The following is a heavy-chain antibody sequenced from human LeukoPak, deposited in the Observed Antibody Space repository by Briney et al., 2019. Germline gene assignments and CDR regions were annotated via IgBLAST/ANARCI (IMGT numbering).Heavy chain of an antibody. CDR1: GFTFSSYA. D-gene: IGHD3-22*01. CDR3: ARGSLTHYYDSSGYSYYFDY. V-gene: IGHV3-30-3*01. J-gene: IGHJ4*02. Sequence: PGGSLRLSCAASGFTFSSYAMHWVRQAPGKGLEWVAVISYDGSNKYYADSVKGRFTISRDNSKNTLYLQMNSLRAEDTAVYYCARGSLTHYYDSSGYSYYFDYWGQGTLVTVSS. CDR2: ISYDGSNK.